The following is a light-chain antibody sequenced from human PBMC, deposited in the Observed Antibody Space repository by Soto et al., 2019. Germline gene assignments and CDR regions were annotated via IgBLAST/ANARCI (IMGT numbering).Light chain of an antibody. V-gene: IGKV3-20*01. CDR1: QSFSGKY. Sequence: EIVLTQSPGTLSLSPGERATLSCRASQSFSGKYLAWYQQKPGQAPRLLIHGASNRATGIPDRFSGSGSGTVFTLTISKLEPEDFAVYYCQQYGSSPPYTLGQGTKLEIK. CDR3: QQYGSSPPYT. CDR2: GAS. J-gene: IGKJ2*01.